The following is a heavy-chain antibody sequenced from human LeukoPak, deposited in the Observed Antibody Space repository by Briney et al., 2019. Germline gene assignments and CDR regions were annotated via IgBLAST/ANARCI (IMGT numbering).Heavy chain of an antibody. CDR2: IYTSGST. CDR3: ARARSGSYSTEYFQH. D-gene: IGHD1-26*01. J-gene: IGHJ1*01. CDR1: GGSISSGSYY. V-gene: IGHV4-61*02. Sequence: SETLSLTCTVSGGSISSGSYYWSWIRQPAGKGLEWIGRIYTSGSTNYNPSLKSRVTISVDTSKNQFSLKLSSVTAADTAVYYCARARSGSYSTEYFQHWGRGTLVTVSS.